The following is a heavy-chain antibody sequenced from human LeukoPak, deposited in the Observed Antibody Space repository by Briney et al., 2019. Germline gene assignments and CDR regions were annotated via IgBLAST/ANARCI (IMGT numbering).Heavy chain of an antibody. J-gene: IGHJ3*02. CDR2: INWNSDNI. CDR1: GFTFNDHA. CDR3: ARAYYYYDTTGLGAVDI. Sequence: GGSLRLSCAASGFTFNDHAMYWVRQAPGQGLEWVSGINWNSDNIGYAVSVKGRFTISKDDAKNYLFLQMNSVRTEDTALYYCARAYYYYDTTGLGAVDIWGQGTMVTVS. D-gene: IGHD3-22*01. V-gene: IGHV3-9*01.